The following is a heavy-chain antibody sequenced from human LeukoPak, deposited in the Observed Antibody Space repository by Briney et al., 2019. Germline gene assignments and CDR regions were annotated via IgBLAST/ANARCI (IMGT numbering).Heavy chain of an antibody. V-gene: IGHV1-18*01. Sequence: ASVKVSCKASGYTFTSYGISWVRQAPGQGLEWMGWISAYNGNTNYAQKLQGRVTMTTDTSTSTAYMELRSLRSDDTAVCYCAREGPYDYGDYANDYWGQGTLVTVSS. CDR1: GYTFTSYG. CDR3: AREGPYDYGDYANDY. D-gene: IGHD4-17*01. CDR2: ISAYNGNT. J-gene: IGHJ4*02.